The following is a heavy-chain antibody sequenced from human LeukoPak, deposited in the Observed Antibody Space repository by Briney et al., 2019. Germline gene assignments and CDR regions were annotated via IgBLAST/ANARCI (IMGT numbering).Heavy chain of an antibody. CDR2: IYWDDDK. Sequence: SGPTLVKPIQTLTLTCTFSGFSLSTSGVGVGWIRQPPGKALEWLALIYWDDDKRYSPSLKSRLTITKDTSKNQVVLTMTNMDPVDTATYYCAHTSYYYGSGSYSPFDYWGQGTLVTVSS. CDR3: AHTSYYYGSGSYSPFDY. D-gene: IGHD3-10*01. V-gene: IGHV2-5*02. J-gene: IGHJ4*02. CDR1: GFSLSTSGVG.